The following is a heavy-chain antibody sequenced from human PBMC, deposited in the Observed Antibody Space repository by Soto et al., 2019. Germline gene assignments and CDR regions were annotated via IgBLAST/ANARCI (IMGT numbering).Heavy chain of an antibody. D-gene: IGHD5-18*01. CDR3: ANLAGYRSPYYYGMDV. CDR2: IDPSDSYT. Sequence: PGESLKISCKGSGYSFTSYWISWVRQMPGKGLEWMGRIDPSDSYTNYSPSFQGHVTISADKSISTAYLQWSSLKASDTAMYYCANLAGYRSPYYYGMDVWGQGTTVTVSS. J-gene: IGHJ6*02. CDR1: GYSFTSYW. V-gene: IGHV5-10-1*01.